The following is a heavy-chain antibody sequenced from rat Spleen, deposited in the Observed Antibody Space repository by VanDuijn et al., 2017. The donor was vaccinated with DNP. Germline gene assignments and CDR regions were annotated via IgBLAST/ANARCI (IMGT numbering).Heavy chain of an antibody. CDR1: GFTFNNYW. CDR2: ITSSGGST. Sequence: EVQLVESGGDLVQPGRSLKLSCVASGFTFNNYWMTWIRQVPGKGLEWVASITSSGGSTYYPDSVKGRFTISRDNAESILYLQMNSLRSEDAATYYCARRGYNNAWYFDFWGPGTMVIVSS. V-gene: IGHV5-31*01. CDR3: ARRGYNNAWYFDF. J-gene: IGHJ1*01. D-gene: IGHD1-10*01.